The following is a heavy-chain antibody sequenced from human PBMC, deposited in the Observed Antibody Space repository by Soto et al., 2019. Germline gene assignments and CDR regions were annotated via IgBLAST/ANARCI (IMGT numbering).Heavy chain of an antibody. CDR2: IRGNGGGT. Sequence: EVQLVESGGGLIQPGGSLRLSCAASGFTFSHYVMSWVRQAPGKGLEWVSGIRGNGGGTEYADSVKGRYTISRDNSKNKLYLQMNSLRAEDTAVYYCVKGEWMVPLFDSWGQGSLVTVSS. V-gene: IGHV3-23*04. J-gene: IGHJ4*02. CDR3: VKGEWMVPLFDS. D-gene: IGHD3-10*01. CDR1: GFTFSHYV.